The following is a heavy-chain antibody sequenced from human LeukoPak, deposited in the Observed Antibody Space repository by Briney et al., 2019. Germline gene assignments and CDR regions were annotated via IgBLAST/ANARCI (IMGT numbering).Heavy chain of an antibody. V-gene: IGHV3-23*01. Sequence: GGSLRLSYAASGFTFSIYAMGWVRQAPGKGLEWVSAISGTGDTTYYADSVKGRFTISRDNSKNTLYLQMNSLGAEDTAVYYCAHNPYSSSWYNSWGQGTLVTVSS. D-gene: IGHD6-13*01. J-gene: IGHJ5*01. CDR3: AHNPYSSSWYNS. CDR2: ISGTGDTT. CDR1: GFTFSIYA.